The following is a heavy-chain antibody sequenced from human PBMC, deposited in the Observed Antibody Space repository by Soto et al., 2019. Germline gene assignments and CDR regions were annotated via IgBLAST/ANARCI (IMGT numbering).Heavy chain of an antibody. CDR3: ARRDYSSAWYGGWFDP. CDR2: IYPGDSDT. J-gene: IGHJ5*02. D-gene: IGHD6-19*01. CDR1: GYSFTRYW. V-gene: IGHV5-51*01. Sequence: EVQLVQSGAEVKKPGESLKISCKGSGYSFTRYWIGWVRQMPGKGLEWMGIIYPGDSDTRYSPSFQGQVTISADKSISTAYLKWSSLKASDTAMYYCARRDYSSAWYGGWFDPWGQGTLVTVSS.